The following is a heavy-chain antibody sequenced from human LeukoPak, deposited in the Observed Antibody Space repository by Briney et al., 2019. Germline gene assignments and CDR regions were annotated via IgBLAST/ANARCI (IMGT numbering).Heavy chain of an antibody. D-gene: IGHD2-2*01. CDR2: IYYSGST. J-gene: IGHJ6*04. Sequence: PSETLSLTCTVSGGSFSSYYWSWIRQPPGKGLEWIGYIYYSGSTNYNPSLKSRVTISVDTPKNQFSLKLSSVTAADTAVYYCARDTGYCGSTSCSRYYYGMDVWGKGTTVTVSS. CDR3: ARDTGYCGSTSCSRYYYGMDV. CDR1: GGSFSSYY. V-gene: IGHV4-59*01.